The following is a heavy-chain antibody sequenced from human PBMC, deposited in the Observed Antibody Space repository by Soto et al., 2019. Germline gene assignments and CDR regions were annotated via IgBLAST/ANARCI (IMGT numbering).Heavy chain of an antibody. CDR2: ISSSSNTI. J-gene: IGHJ4*02. V-gene: IGHV3-48*01. CDR1: GFTFSTYS. Sequence: PGGSLRLSCAASGFTFSTYSMNWVRQSPEKGLEWISYISSSSNTIYYADSVKGRFTISRDNAKNSLYLQMNSLRAEDTAVYYCALRAGPLGGQGTLVTVSS. D-gene: IGHD6-13*01. CDR3: ALRAGPL.